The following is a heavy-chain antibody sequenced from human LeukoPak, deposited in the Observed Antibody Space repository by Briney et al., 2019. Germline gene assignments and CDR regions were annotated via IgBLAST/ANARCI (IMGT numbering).Heavy chain of an antibody. J-gene: IGHJ6*03. D-gene: IGHD1-26*01. CDR1: GFTFSSYG. CDR3: ARTKTSGSSYHMDV. V-gene: IGHV1-46*01. Sequence: GGSLRLSCAASGFTFSSYGMHWVRQAPGQGLEWMGIINPSGGSTSYAQKFQGRVTMTRDMSTSTVYMELSSLRSEDTAVYYCARTKTSGSSYHMDVWGKGTTVTVSS. CDR2: INPSGGST.